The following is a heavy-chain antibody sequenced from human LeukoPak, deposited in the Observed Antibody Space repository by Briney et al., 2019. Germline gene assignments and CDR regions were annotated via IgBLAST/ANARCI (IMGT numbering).Heavy chain of an antibody. J-gene: IGHJ4*02. CDR2: IKSDGSST. Sequence: PGGSLRLSCAASGFTFSSYWMHWVRQAPGKGLVWVSRIKSDGSSTRYADSVKGRFTISRDNAKNTLYLQMNSLRAEDTAVYYCARDPSAVVRGVVIDYWGQGTLVTVSS. V-gene: IGHV3-74*01. D-gene: IGHD3-10*01. CDR3: ARDPSAVVRGVVIDY. CDR1: GFTFSSYW.